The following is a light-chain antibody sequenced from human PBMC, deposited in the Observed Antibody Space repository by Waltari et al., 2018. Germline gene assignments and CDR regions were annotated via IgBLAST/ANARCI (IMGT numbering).Light chain of an antibody. J-gene: IGLJ2*01. CDR1: KLADKY. CDR2: QDN. CDR3: QAWDITTKVV. Sequence: SYELTQPPSISVSPGQTARLTCPGAKLADKYVSWYQQKSGQSPTLVIYQDNKRPSGIPERFSGSNSGNTATLTISETQTFDEADFYCQAWDITTKVVFGGGTKLTVL. V-gene: IGLV3-1*01.